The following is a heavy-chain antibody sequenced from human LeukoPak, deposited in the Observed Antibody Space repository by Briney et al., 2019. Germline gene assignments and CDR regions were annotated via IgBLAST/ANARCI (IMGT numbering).Heavy chain of an antibody. CDR3: ARDITMVRGSTPD. Sequence: PSETLSLTCTVSSGSISSYYWSWIRQPPGKGLEWIGYMYYSGSTHYNPSLKSRVTISVDTSKNQFSLKLSSVTAADTAVYYCARDITMVRGSTPDWGQGTLVTVSS. D-gene: IGHD3-10*01. CDR2: MYYSGST. J-gene: IGHJ4*02. CDR1: SGSISSYY. V-gene: IGHV4-59*12.